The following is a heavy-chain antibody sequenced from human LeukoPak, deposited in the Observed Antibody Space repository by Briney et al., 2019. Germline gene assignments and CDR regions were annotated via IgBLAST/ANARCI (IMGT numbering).Heavy chain of an antibody. CDR1: GGSFSGYY. CDR3: ARGFGSAPIDY. Sequence: SETLSLTCGDYGGSFSGYYWSWIRQPPGKGLEWIGEINHSGSTNYNPSLKSRVTISVDTSKNQFSLKLSSVTAADTAAYYCARGFGSAPIDYWGQGTLVTVSS. V-gene: IGHV4-34*01. J-gene: IGHJ4*02. CDR2: INHSGST. D-gene: IGHD3-10*01.